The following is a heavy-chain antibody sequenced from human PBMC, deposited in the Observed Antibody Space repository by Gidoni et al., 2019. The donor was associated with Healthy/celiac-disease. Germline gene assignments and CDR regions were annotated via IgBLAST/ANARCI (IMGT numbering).Heavy chain of an antibody. V-gene: IGHV3-9*01. J-gene: IGHJ6*02. CDR3: AILDIVVVPAAIATSVSSTYYYGMDV. CDR1: GFPFDDYA. CDR2: MSWNSGSI. Sequence: EVQLVESGVGLVQPGRSLRLSCAASGFPFDDYAMTWFRQAPGKGLEWVSGMSWNSGSIGYADSVKGRFTISRDNAKNSLYLQMNSLRAEDTALYYCAILDIVVVPAAIATSVSSTYYYGMDVWGQGTTVTVSS. D-gene: IGHD2-2*02.